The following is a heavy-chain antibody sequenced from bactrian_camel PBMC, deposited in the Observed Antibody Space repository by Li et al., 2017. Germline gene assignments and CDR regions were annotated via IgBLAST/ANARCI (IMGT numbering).Heavy chain of an antibody. Sequence: HVQLVESGGGSVQPGGSLRLSCKVSGLSFEDYSMGWFRQAPGKEREFVSCISWRANFKDFADSVKGRFIISRDNALKTLYLQMNSLKPEDTAMYYCASRSGDAYFVYWGQGTQVTVS. D-gene: IGHD1*01. V-gene: IGHV3S60*01. CDR2: ISWRANFK. J-gene: IGHJ4*01. CDR1: GLSFEDYS. CDR3: ASRSGDAYFVY.